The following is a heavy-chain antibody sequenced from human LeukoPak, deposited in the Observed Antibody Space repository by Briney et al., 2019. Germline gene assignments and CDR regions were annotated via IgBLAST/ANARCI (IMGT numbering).Heavy chain of an antibody. Sequence: GGSLRLSCAASGFTFSTSWMSWVRQVPGKGLEWVANIKKDGSETYHVDSVKGRFTISRDNAKNSLYLQMNSLRAEDTAVYYCARGDSGTYPTCFDYWGQGTLVTVSS. CDR2: IKKDGSET. J-gene: IGHJ4*02. D-gene: IGHD1-26*01. V-gene: IGHV3-7*04. CDR3: ARGDSGTYPTCFDY. CDR1: GFTFSTSW.